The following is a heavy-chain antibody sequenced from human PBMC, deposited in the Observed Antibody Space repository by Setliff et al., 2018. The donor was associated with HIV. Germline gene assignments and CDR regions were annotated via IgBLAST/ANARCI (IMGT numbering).Heavy chain of an antibody. J-gene: IGHJ4*02. D-gene: IGHD2-8*01. CDR2: VYYSGRT. Sequence: SETLSLTCTVSGGSISSSGPGYYWGWVRQPPGGGLEWIGSVYYSGRTYYNPSLKSRVTISEDTSKNQFSLKVNSVTAADTAMYFCARESPDGLDYWGQGTLVTVSS. CDR1: GGSISSSGPGYY. CDR3: ARESPDGLDY. V-gene: IGHV4-39*07.